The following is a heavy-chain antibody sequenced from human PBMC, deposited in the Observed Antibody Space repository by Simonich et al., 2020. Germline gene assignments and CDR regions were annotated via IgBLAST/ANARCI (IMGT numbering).Heavy chain of an antibody. J-gene: IGHJ6*03. CDR3: ARDGLGTAYYYYMDV. CDR1: GFTFSSYW. V-gene: IGHV3-7*01. CDR2: IKQDGSEK. Sequence: EVQLVESGGGLVQPGGSLRLSCAASGFTFSSYWMSWVRQAPGKGLEWVANIKQDGSEKYYVDSVKGLFTISIDNAKNSLYLQMNSLRAEDTAVYYCARDGLGTAYYYYMDVWGKGTTVTVSS. D-gene: IGHD7-27*01.